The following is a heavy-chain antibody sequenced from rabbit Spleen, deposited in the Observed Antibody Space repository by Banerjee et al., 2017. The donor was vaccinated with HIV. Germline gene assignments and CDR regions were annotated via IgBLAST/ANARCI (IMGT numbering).Heavy chain of an antibody. CDR2: INIVTGKS. Sequence: QEQLEESGGGLVKPEGSLTLTCKASGVSLNDKDVMCWVHQAPGKGLEWIACINIVTGKSVCASWAKGRFTMSRTSSTTVTLQMTSLTAADTATYFCARDLVAVIGWNFNLWGPGTLVTVS. V-gene: IGHV1S45*01. CDR1: GVSLNDKDV. J-gene: IGHJ4*01. D-gene: IGHD1-1*01. CDR3: ARDLVAVIGWNFNL.